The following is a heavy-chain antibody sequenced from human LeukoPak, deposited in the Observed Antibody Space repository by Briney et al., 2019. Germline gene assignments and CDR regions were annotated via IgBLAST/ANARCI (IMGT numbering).Heavy chain of an antibody. CDR1: GFTFDDYA. J-gene: IGHJ4*02. CDR2: ISWNSGSI. V-gene: IGHV3-9*01. CDR3: AKDTGAVAGTKGFDY. Sequence: GRSLRLSCAAYGFTFDDYAMHWVRQAPGKGLEWVSGISWNSGSIGYADSVKGRFTISRDNAKNSLYLQMNSLRAEDTALYYCAKDTGAVAGTKGFDYWGQGTLVTVSS. D-gene: IGHD6-19*01.